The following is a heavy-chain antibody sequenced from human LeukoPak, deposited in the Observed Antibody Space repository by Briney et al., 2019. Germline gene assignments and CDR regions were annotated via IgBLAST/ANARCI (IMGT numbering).Heavy chain of an antibody. Sequence: ASVKVSCKASGYTFTTYDINWVRQATGQGLEWMGWMNPNSGNAGYAQKFQGRVTMTRGISINTAYMELSGLRYEDTAVYYCARHTAVLPGDYWGQGTLVTVSS. CDR2: MNPNSGNA. CDR1: GYTFTTYD. J-gene: IGHJ4*02. CDR3: ARHTAVLPGDY. V-gene: IGHV1-8*01. D-gene: IGHD5-18*01.